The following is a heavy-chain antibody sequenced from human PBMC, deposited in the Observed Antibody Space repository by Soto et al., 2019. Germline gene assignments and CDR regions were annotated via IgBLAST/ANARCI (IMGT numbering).Heavy chain of an antibody. CDR2: ISSSGSTV. V-gene: IGHV3-48*03. J-gene: IGHJ4*02. CDR3: VRYCSTTLCNGVATRTFDY. Sequence: GGSLRLSCAASKFTFSTYEMHWVRQAPGKGLEWVSYISSSGSTVYYADSVRGRFTISRDNTRNSLYLQMNSLRDEDTALYYCVRYCSTTLCNGVATRTFDYWGQGTLVTVSS. D-gene: IGHD2-2*01. CDR1: KFTFSTYE.